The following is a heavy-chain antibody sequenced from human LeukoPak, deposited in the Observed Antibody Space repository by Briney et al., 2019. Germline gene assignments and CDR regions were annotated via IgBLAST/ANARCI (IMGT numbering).Heavy chain of an antibody. V-gene: IGHV3-66*01. Sequence: GGSLRPSCAASGFTVSGNYMSWVRQAPGKGLEWVSLLYSGGSTYYADSVKGRLSISRDNSKNTLYLQMNSLRAEDTAVYYCASRDKGYYYGMDVWGQGTTVTVSS. J-gene: IGHJ6*02. CDR2: LYSGGST. CDR3: ASRDKGYYYGMDV. CDR1: GFTVSGNY. D-gene: IGHD5-24*01.